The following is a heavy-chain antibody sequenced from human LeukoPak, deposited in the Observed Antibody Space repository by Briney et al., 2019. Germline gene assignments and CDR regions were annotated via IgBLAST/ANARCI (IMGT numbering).Heavy chain of an antibody. CDR3: ATYSGAADAGYFDY. J-gene: IGHJ4*02. D-gene: IGHD6-13*01. V-gene: IGHV4-59*08. CDR1: GGSISTYH. Sequence: PSETLSLTCTVSGGSISTYHWSWIRQPPGKGLEWIGYISYSGSTNYNPSLKSRVTISVDTSKNQFSLQLSSVTAADTALYFCATYSGAADAGYFDYWGQGTLVTVSS. CDR2: ISYSGST.